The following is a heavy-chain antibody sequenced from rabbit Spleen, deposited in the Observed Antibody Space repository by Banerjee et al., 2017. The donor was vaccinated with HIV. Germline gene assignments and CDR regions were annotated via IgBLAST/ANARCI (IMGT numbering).Heavy chain of an antibody. J-gene: IGHJ6*01. Sequence: QSLEESGGDLVKPGGTLTLTCKASGFSFNSGYDMCWVRQAPGKGLEWIACIYAGSSGSTYSATWAKGRFTISKTSSTTVTLQMTSLTAADTATYFCARDVGTSFSTYGMDLWGPGTLVTVS. CDR3: ARDVGTSFSTYGMDL. D-gene: IGHD8-1*01. CDR1: GFSFNSGYD. CDR2: IYAGSSGST. V-gene: IGHV1S40*01.